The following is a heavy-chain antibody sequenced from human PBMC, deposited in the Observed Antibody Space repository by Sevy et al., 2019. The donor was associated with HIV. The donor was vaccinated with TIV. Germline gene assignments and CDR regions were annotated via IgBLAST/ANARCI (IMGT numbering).Heavy chain of an antibody. CDR1: GGSISTHY. J-gene: IGHJ3*02. V-gene: IGHV4-59*11. CDR2: IQYSGST. CDR3: ARVGAWYYGSTGNAFDI. D-gene: IGHD3-10*01. Sequence: SETLSLTCTVSGGSISTHYWSWIRQPPGKGLEWIGYIQYSGSTNTNPSLKSRVTISIDTSKNQFSLKLSSVTAADTAVYYCARVGAWYYGSTGNAFDIWGQGTMVTVSS.